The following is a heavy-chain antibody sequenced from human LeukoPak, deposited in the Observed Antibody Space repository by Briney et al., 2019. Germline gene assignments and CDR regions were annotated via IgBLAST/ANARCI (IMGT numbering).Heavy chain of an antibody. CDR2: ISYDGSNK. J-gene: IGHJ4*02. CDR1: GFTFSSYA. D-gene: IGHD6-13*01. CDR3: ASPIAAAGTSQGLNDY. Sequence: GGSLRLSCAASGFTFSSYAMHWVRQAPGKGLEWVAVISYDGSNKYYADSVKGRFTISRDNSKNTLHLQMNSLRAEDTAVYYCASPIAAAGTSQGLNDYWGQGTLVTVSS. V-gene: IGHV3-30-3*01.